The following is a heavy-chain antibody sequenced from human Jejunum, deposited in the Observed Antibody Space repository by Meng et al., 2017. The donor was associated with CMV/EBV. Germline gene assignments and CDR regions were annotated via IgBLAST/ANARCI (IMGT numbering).Heavy chain of an antibody. Sequence: PFSTYGMHWVRLAPGRGLEWVAFIRYDGNNQYYTDSVKGRFTISRDNSRSTLFLQMNSLGVEDTAVYYCAKDLGASGWFETFDSWGQGTRVTVSS. J-gene: IGHJ4*02. CDR2: IRYDGNNQ. CDR1: PFSTYG. D-gene: IGHD6-19*01. V-gene: IGHV3-30*02. CDR3: AKDLGASGWFETFDS.